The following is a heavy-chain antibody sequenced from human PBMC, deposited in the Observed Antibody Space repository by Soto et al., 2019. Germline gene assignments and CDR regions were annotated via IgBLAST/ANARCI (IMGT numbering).Heavy chain of an antibody. CDR2: IRSKAYGGTT. CDR3: TRAPAGYCSGGSCYYYYFYGMDV. CDR1: GFTFGDYA. J-gene: IGHJ6*02. V-gene: IGHV3-49*04. Sequence: GGSLRLSCTASGFTFGDYAMSWVRQVPGKGLEWVGFIRSKAYGGTTEYAASVKGRFTISRDDSKSIAYLQMNSLKTEDPAVYYCTRAPAGYCSGGSCYYYYFYGMDVWGQGTTVTVSS. D-gene: IGHD2-15*01.